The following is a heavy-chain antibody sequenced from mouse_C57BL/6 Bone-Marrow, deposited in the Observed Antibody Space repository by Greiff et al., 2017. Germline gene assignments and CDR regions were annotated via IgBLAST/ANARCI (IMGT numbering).Heavy chain of an antibody. CDR2: IYPGSGST. V-gene: IGHV1-55*01. J-gene: IGHJ2*01. D-gene: IGHD1-1*01. CDR3: ARGDLITTAGAPLYFDY. Sequence: QVQLQQPGAELLKPGASVKMSCKASGYTFTSYWITWVKQRPGQGLEWIGDIYPGSGSTNYNEKFKSKATLTVDTSSSTAYMQLSSLTSEDSAVYYCARGDLITTAGAPLYFDYWGQGTTLTVSS. CDR1: GYTFTSYW.